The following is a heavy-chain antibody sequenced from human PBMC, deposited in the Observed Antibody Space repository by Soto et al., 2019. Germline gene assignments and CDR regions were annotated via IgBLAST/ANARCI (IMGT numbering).Heavy chain of an antibody. CDR3: GRGYCSGGSCDLGNNDFYGLDV. J-gene: IGHJ6*02. CDR1: GGSVNSGDHF. D-gene: IGHD2-15*01. V-gene: IGHV4-30-4*01. CDR2: IFYSGST. Sequence: PSETLSLTCSVSGGSVNSGDHFWSWVRQPPGKGLEWIGYIFYSGSTYYNPSLKSRITISVDTSNNQFSLKLSSVTAADTAVYYCGRGYCSGGSCDLGNNDFYGLDVWGQGSMVTV.